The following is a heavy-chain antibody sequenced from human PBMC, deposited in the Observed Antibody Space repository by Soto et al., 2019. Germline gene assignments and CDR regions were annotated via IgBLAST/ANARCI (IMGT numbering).Heavy chain of an antibody. D-gene: IGHD2-21*01. Sequence: PGGSLRLSCVASGFTFSSFALSWVRQTPEKGLEWVSAITASGGLTYYADSVRGRFTISRDNSKHTLYLQMNSLRAEDTAVYYCARRAIVEGNRYFDYWGLGTLVTVSS. CDR3: ARRAIVEGNRYFDY. CDR1: GFTFSSFA. CDR2: ITASGGLT. V-gene: IGHV3-23*01. J-gene: IGHJ4*02.